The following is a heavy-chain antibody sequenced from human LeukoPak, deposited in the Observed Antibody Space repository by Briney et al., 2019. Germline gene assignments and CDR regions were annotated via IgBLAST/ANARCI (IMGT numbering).Heavy chain of an antibody. V-gene: IGHV3-11*01. D-gene: IGHD2-2*01. CDR2: ISSSGSTI. CDR1: GFTFSDYY. CDR3: AREGDIVVVPAAIDF. Sequence: GALRLSCAASGFTFSDYYMSWIRQAPGKGLEWVSYISSSGSTIYYADSVKGRFTISRDNAKNSLYLQMNSLRAEDTAVYYCAREGDIVVVPAAIDFWGRGTLVTVSS. J-gene: IGHJ4*02.